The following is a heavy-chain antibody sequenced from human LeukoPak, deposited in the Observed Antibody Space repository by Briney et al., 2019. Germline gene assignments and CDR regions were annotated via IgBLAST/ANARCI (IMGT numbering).Heavy chain of an antibody. CDR2: IYYSGST. D-gene: IGHD1-7*01. CDR3: ARTRITGTNWYFDL. CDR1: GGSISSYY. Sequence: PSETLSLTCTVSGGSISSYYWSWIRQPPGKGLEWIGYIYYSGSTNYNPSLKSRVTISVDTSKNQFSLKLSSVTAADTAVYYCARTRITGTNWYFDLWGRGTLVTVSS. V-gene: IGHV4-59*08. J-gene: IGHJ2*01.